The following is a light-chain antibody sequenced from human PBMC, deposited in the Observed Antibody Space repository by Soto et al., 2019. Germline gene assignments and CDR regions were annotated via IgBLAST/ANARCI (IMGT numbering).Light chain of an antibody. V-gene: IGKV1-5*01. CDR2: DAS. CDR1: QTISSW. J-gene: IGKJ1*01. CDR3: QQYNSYGT. Sequence: DIQMTQSPSSLSGSVGDRVTITCRASQTISSWLAWYQQKPGKAPKLLIYDASTLDSGVPSRFSGSGSGTEFTLTISSLQPEDFATYYCQQYNSYGTFCQGTKVDIK.